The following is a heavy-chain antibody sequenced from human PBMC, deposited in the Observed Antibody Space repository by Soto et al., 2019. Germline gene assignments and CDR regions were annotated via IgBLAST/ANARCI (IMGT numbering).Heavy chain of an antibody. D-gene: IGHD3-22*01. V-gene: IGHV1-18*01. J-gene: IGHJ4*02. CDR3: ARVFYYDSSGYSDFDY. Sequence: ASVNVSCKASGYTFTSYGISWVRQAPGQGLERMGWISAYNGNTNYAQKLQGRVTMTTDTSTSTAYMELRSLRSDDTAVYYCARVFYYDSSGYSDFDYWGQGTLVTVSS. CDR2: ISAYNGNT. CDR1: GYTFTSYG.